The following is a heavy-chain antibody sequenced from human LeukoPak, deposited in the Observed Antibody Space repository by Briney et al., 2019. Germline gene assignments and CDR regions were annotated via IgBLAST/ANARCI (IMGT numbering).Heavy chain of an antibody. CDR1: GFTFSSYA. CDR3: AKALYYDSSGSALDY. CDR2: ISGSGGNT. Sequence: GGSLRLSCVASGFTFSSYAMSWVRQALGKGLEWVSAISGSGGNTYYAASVKGRFTISRDNSKNTLQMSNLRAEDTAIYYCAKALYYDSSGSALDYWGQGTLVTVSS. J-gene: IGHJ4*02. V-gene: IGHV3-23*01. D-gene: IGHD3-22*01.